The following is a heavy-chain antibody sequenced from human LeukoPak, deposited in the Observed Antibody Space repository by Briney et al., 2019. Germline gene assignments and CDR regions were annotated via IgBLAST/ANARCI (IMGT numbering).Heavy chain of an antibody. D-gene: IGHD6-6*01. CDR1: GYTFTSYG. J-gene: IGHJ6*03. CDR3: ARSIAARSFYYYYYMDV. Sequence: ASVTVSCKASGYTFTSYGVSWVRQAPGQGPEWMGWISTYNGNTNYAQKLQGRVTMTTDTSTSTAYMELRSLRSDDTAVYYCARSIAARSFYYYYYMDVWGKGTTVTVSS. CDR2: ISTYNGNT. V-gene: IGHV1-18*01.